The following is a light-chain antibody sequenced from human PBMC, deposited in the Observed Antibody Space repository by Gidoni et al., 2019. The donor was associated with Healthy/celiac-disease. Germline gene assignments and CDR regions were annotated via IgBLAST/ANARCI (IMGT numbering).Light chain of an antibody. Sequence: IVLTQSPGTLSLSPGERATLSCRASQSVRSSYLAWYQQKPGQAPRRLSYGASSRATGIPDRFSGSGSGTDFTLTISRLEPEDFAVYYCQQYGSSPQGTFGQGTKVEIK. CDR1: QSVRSSY. CDR2: GAS. CDR3: QQYGSSPQGT. J-gene: IGKJ1*01. V-gene: IGKV3-20*01.